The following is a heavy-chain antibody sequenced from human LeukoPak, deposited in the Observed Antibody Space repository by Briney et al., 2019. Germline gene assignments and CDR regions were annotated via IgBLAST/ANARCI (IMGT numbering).Heavy chain of an antibody. Sequence: SETLSLTCAVYGGSFSGYYWSWIRQPPGKGLEWIGYIYYSGSTNYNPSLKSRVTISLDTSKNQFSLNLSSVTAADTAVYYCARPYTSGYRGAFDIWGQGTMVTVSS. CDR1: GGSFSGYY. CDR3: ARPYTSGYRGAFDI. V-gene: IGHV4-59*01. D-gene: IGHD6-19*01. J-gene: IGHJ3*02. CDR2: IYYSGST.